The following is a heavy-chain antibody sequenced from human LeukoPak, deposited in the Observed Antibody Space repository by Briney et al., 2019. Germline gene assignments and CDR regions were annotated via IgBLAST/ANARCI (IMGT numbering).Heavy chain of an antibody. CDR2: INSDGSNT. CDR3: ASVGYGSEN. CDR1: GFTFSRFW. Sequence: GGSLRLSCAASGFTFSRFWMHWVRQAPGKGLVWVSRINSDGSNTGYADFVKGRFTISRDNAKNTLYLQMNSLRAEDTAVYYCASVGYGSENWGQGTLVTVSS. D-gene: IGHD3-10*01. V-gene: IGHV3-74*01. J-gene: IGHJ4*02.